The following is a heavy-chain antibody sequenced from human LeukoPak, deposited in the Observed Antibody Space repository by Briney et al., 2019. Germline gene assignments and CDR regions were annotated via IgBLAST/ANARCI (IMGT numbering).Heavy chain of an antibody. CDR2: ISGSGGST. J-gene: IGHJ1*01. V-gene: IGHV3-23*01. D-gene: IGHD3-22*01. CDR1: GFTFSSYA. CDR3: AIMHGYYDGTGYWVQ. Sequence: GGFLRLSCAASGFTFSSYAMSWVRQAPGKGLEWVSAISGSGGSTYYADSVKGRFTISRDNSKNTLYLQMNSLRAEDTAVYYCAIMHGYYDGTGYWVQWGQGTLVTVSS.